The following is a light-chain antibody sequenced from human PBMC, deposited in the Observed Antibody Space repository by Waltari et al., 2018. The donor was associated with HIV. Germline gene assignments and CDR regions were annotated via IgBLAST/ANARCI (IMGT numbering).Light chain of an antibody. J-gene: IGLJ2*01. Sequence: QSALTQPASVSGSPGQSITISCTGTSSDVGGYNYVSWYQQHPGKAPKLMVYDVTNRPSGVSNRFSGSKCGNTAFLTISGLQAEDEADYYCSSYTPSRTVVFGGGTKLTVL. V-gene: IGLV2-14*03. CDR1: SSDVGGYNY. CDR2: DVT. CDR3: SSYTPSRTVV.